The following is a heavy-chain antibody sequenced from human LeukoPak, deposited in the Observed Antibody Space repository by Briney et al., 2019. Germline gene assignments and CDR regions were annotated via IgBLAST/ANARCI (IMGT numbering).Heavy chain of an antibody. D-gene: IGHD3-9*01. CDR1: GGSISSYY. Sequence: ASQTLSLTCTVSGGSISSYYWSWIRQPPGKGLEWIGYIYYSGSTNYNPSLKSRVTISVDTSKNQFSLKLSSVTAADTAVYYCARGHYDILTNNWFDPWGQGTLVTVSS. CDR3: ARGHYDILTNNWFDP. CDR2: IYYSGST. J-gene: IGHJ5*02. V-gene: IGHV4-59*01.